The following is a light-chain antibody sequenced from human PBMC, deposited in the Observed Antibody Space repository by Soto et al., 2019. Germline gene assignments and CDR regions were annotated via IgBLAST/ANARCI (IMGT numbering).Light chain of an antibody. CDR3: QKYSSVIT. V-gene: IGKV1-27*01. CDR1: QGISNF. CDR2: AAS. J-gene: IGKJ5*01. Sequence: DIQMTQSPSSLSTSVGDRVTITCRASQGISNFLAWYQQKPGKVPKLLISAASTLQSGDPSRFSGSGSGTDFTLTITSLQPEDVATYYCQKYSSVITFGQGTRLEIK.